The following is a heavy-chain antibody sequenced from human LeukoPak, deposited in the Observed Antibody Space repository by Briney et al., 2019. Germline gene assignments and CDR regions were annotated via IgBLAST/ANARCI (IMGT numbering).Heavy chain of an antibody. V-gene: IGHV3-30*04. CDR2: ISYDGSNK. CDR3: ARDRSYGGNLNYYYMDV. Sequence: GGSLRLSCAASGFTFSSYAMHWVRQAPGKGLEWVAVISYDGSNKYYADSVKGRFTISRDNSKNTLYLQMNSLRAEDTAVYYCARDRSYGGNLNYYYMDVWGKGTTVTVSS. J-gene: IGHJ6*03. CDR1: GFTFSSYA. D-gene: IGHD4-23*01.